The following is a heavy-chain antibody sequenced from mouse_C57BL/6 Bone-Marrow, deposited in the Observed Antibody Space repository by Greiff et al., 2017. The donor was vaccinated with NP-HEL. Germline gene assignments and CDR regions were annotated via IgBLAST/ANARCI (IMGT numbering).Heavy chain of an antibody. J-gene: IGHJ4*01. D-gene: IGHD1-1*01. V-gene: IGHV1-42*01. CDR3: ARTFLITTVVAPYYYAMDY. CDR2: INPSTGGT. Sequence: EVQLQQSGPELVKPGASVKISCKASGYSFTGYYMNWVKQSPEKSLEWIGEINPSTGGTTYNQKFKAKATLTVDKSSSTAYMQLKSLTSEDSAVYYCARTFLITTVVAPYYYAMDYWGQGTSVTVSS. CDR1: GYSFTGYY.